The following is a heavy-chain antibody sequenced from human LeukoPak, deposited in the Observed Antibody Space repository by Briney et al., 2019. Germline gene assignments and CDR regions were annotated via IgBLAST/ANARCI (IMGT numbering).Heavy chain of an antibody. V-gene: IGHV4-34*01. D-gene: IGHD6-13*01. CDR3: ARGRGSIAAAGTWYFDY. CDR2: IDHSGST. CDR1: GGSFSGYY. J-gene: IGHJ4*02. Sequence: SETLSLTCAVYGGSFSGYYWSWIRQPPGKGLEWIGEIDHSGSTNYNPSLKSRVTISVDTSKNQFSLKLSSVTAADTAVYYCARGRGSIAAAGTWYFDYWGQGTLVTVSS.